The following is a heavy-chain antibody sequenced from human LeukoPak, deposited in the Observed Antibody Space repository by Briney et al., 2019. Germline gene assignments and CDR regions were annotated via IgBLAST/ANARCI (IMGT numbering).Heavy chain of an antibody. Sequence: GGSLRLSCVVSGFTVSTNYMSWVRQAPGKGLEWVSLIYSGGSTYYADSVKGRFTISRDNSKNTLYLQMNSLRAEDTAVYYCARVYYGSGSLHYYYYYMDVWGKGTTVTISS. J-gene: IGHJ6*03. V-gene: IGHV3-53*01. CDR2: IYSGGST. CDR1: GFTVSTNY. D-gene: IGHD3-10*01. CDR3: ARVYYGSGSLHYYYYYMDV.